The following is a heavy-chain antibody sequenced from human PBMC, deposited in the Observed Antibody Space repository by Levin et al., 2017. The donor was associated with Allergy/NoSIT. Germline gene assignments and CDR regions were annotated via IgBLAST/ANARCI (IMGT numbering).Heavy chain of an antibody. CDR1: GGSISSSSYY. D-gene: IGHD6-19*01. CDR3: ARAVGVAGTANWFDP. Sequence: PSETLSLTCTVSGGSISSSSYYWGWIRQPPGKGLEWIGSIYYSGSTYYNPSLKSRVTISVDTSKNQFSLKLSSVTAADTAVYYCARAVGVAGTANWFDPWGQGTLVTVSS. J-gene: IGHJ5*02. CDR2: IYYSGST. V-gene: IGHV4-39*01.